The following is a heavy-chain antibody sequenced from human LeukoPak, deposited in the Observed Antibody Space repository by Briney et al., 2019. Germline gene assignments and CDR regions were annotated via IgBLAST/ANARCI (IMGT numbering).Heavy chain of an antibody. V-gene: IGHV4-59*01. Sequence: SETLSLTCAVSGASINDFYWTWIRQPPGKGLEWIGYVYYGGSTNYNPSLKSRVSMSVDTSKNQFSLTLTSVTVADTAFYYCARGGIRGYSAFDDLDFWGLGTHVTVSS. CDR2: VYYGGST. CDR1: GASINDFY. CDR3: ARGGIRGYSAFDDLDF. D-gene: IGHD5-12*01. J-gene: IGHJ4*02.